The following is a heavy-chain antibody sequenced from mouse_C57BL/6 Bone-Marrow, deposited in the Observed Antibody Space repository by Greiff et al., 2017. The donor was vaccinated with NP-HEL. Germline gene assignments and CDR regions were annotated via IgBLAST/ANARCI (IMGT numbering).Heavy chain of an antibody. V-gene: IGHV1-76*01. D-gene: IGHD1-1*01. CDR1: GYTFTDYY. CDR2: IYPGSGNT. J-gene: IGHJ3*01. CDR3: AREVLRSWFAY. Sequence: QVQLQQSGAELVRPGASVKLSCKASGYTFTDYYINWVKQRPGQGLEWIARIYPGSGNTYYNEKFKGKATLTAEKSSSTAYMQLSSLTSEDSAVYFCAREVLRSWFAYWGQGTLVTVSA.